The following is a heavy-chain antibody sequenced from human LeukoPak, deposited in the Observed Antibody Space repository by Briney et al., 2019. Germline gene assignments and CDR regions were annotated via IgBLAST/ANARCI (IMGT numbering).Heavy chain of an antibody. CDR2: IIPIFGVS. V-gene: IGHV1-69*17. Sequence: SVKVSCKASGGSFSNYAFSWVRQAPGQGLEWLGGIIPIFGVSNFAQKFQGRVTITADKSTSTAYMELSSLRSEDTAVYYCARDLGAPYCGGDCYSFDYWGQGTLVTVSS. D-gene: IGHD2-21*02. CDR1: GGSFSNYA. J-gene: IGHJ4*02. CDR3: ARDLGAPYCGGDCYSFDY.